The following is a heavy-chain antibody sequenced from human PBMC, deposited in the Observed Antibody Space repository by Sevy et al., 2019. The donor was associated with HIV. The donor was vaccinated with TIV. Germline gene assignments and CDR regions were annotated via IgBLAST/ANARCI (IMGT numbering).Heavy chain of an antibody. Sequence: GGSLRLSCAASEFSFSGYAIHWVRQAPGKGLEWVAVISFDGSNKYYADSVKGRFTISRDNSKNTLFLQMNSLRAEDTAVYYCAKEGAYSYTTYFDYWGQGTVVTVSS. CDR1: EFSFSGYA. D-gene: IGHD1-26*01. CDR2: ISFDGSNK. J-gene: IGHJ4*01. CDR3: AKEGAYSYTTYFDY. V-gene: IGHV3-30*18.